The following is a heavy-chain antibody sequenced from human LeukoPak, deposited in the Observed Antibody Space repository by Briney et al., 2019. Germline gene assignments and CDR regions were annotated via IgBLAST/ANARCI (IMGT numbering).Heavy chain of an antibody. J-gene: IGHJ6*03. CDR3: AREAAAGTYYYYYMDV. Sequence: GASVKVSCKASGYTFTSYGISWGRQAPGQGREWRGWISAYNGNTNYAQKLQGRVTMTTDTSTSTAYMELRSLRSDDTAVYYCAREAAAGTYYYYYMDVWGKGTTVTISS. CDR1: GYTFTSYG. V-gene: IGHV1-18*01. CDR2: ISAYNGNT. D-gene: IGHD6-13*01.